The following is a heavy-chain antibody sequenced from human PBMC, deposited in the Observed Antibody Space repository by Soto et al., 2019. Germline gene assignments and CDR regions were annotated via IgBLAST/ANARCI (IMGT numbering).Heavy chain of an antibody. CDR2: INAGNGNT. V-gene: IGHV1-3*01. Sequence: ASVKVSCKASGYTFTSYAMHWVRQAPGQRLEWMGWINAGNGNTKYSQKFQGRVTITRDTSASTACMELSSLRSEDTAVYYCARDRLVDTAMVTGHFGYWGQGTLVTVSS. J-gene: IGHJ4*02. CDR1: GYTFTSYA. D-gene: IGHD5-18*01. CDR3: ARDRLVDTAMVTGHFGY.